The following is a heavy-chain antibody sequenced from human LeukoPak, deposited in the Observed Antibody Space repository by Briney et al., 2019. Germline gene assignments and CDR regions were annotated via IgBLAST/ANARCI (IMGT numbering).Heavy chain of an antibody. CDR2: TSSDLNVK. Sequence: HPGGSLRLSCAASGFTFRNYVIHWVRQAPGKGLEWVAVTSSDLNVKLYADSVKGRFTISRDNSKNTLYLQMNSLRAEDTAVYYCARDRSGTGVYYYFDYWGQGTLVTVSS. CDR1: GFTFRNYV. J-gene: IGHJ4*02. D-gene: IGHD1-1*01. CDR3: ARDRSGTGVYYYFDY. V-gene: IGHV3-30-3*01.